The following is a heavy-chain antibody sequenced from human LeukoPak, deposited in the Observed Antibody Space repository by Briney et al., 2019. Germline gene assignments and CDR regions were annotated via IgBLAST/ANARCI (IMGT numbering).Heavy chain of an antibody. CDR1: GFTFDDYA. D-gene: IGHD3-9*01. CDR2: IGWNSGAM. Sequence: PGGSLRLSCVASGFTFDDYAMHWVRQAPGKGPEWVSGIGWNSGAMGHADSVKGRFTISRDNAKNSLYLQMSSLRAEDTALYFCVKDMVRYFDSGAFHIWGQGTMVTVSS. CDR3: VKDMVRYFDSGAFHI. V-gene: IGHV3-9*01. J-gene: IGHJ3*02.